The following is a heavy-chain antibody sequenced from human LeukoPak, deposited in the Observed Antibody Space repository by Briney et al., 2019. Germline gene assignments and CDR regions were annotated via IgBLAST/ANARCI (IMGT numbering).Heavy chain of an antibody. CDR2: TYHRSTWYD. CDR1: GDSVSSNSVG. J-gene: IGHJ4*02. D-gene: IGHD5-18*01. CDR3: ARGNNYGFDY. V-gene: IGHV6-1*01. Sequence: SQTLSLTFAISGDSVSSNSVGWNWIRQSPSRGLEWLGRTYHRSTWYDDYAVSVKSRITINPDTSKNQFSLHLNSVTPEDTAVYYCARGNNYGFDYWGQGALVTVSS.